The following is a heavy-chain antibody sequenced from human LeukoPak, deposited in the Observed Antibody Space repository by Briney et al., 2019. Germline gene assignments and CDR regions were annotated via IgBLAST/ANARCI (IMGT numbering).Heavy chain of an antibody. CDR2: ISYSGST. D-gene: IGHD6-19*01. CDR3: AGLEYSSGWYGIPNWFDP. CDR1: RGSISSYY. Sequence: PSETLSLTCSVSRGSISSYYWSWIRQPPGKGLEWIGYISYSGSTNYNPSLKSRVTTSVDTSNNQSSLKQLTVIAADAAAYYCAGLEYSSGWYGIPNWFDPWGQGTLVTVSS. J-gene: IGHJ5*02. V-gene: IGHV4-59*08.